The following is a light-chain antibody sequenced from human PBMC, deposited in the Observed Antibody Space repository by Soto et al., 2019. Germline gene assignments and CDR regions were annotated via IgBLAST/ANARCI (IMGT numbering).Light chain of an antibody. CDR1: SSDVGGYNY. Sequence: QSALTQPRSVSGSPGQSVTISCTGTSSDVGGYNYVSWYQQHPGKAPKLMIYDVSKRPSGVPDRFSGSKSGNTASLTISGLQAEDEADYYCCSYAGSYTYYVFGTGTKVPS. V-gene: IGLV2-11*01. CDR3: CSYAGSYTYYV. J-gene: IGLJ1*01. CDR2: DVS.